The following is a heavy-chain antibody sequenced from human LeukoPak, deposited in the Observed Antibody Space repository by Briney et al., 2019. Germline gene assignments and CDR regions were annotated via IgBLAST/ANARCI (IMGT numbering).Heavy chain of an antibody. CDR1: GDSISSGSYS. J-gene: IGHJ4*02. V-gene: IGHV4-61*01. CDR3: ARLSSGSYSDFDY. Sequence: SETLSLTCAVSGDSISSGSYSWSWIRQPPGTGLEWIGHIYYSGTTNYNPSLKSRVTISVDTSKNQFSLKLSSVTAADTAIYYCARLSSGSYSDFDYWGQGTLVTVSS. CDR2: IYYSGTT. D-gene: IGHD1-26*01.